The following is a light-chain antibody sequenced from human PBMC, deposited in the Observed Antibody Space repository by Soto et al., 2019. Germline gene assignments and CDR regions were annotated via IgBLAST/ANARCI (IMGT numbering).Light chain of an antibody. Sequence: QSVLTQPASVAGSPGQSITISCTGTNSDVESYDFVSWYQQHPGKVPTLIIYDVTRRPSGVSNRFSGSKSDNTASLTISGLQAEDEADYYCCSYAGSNTPFVFGTGTKLTVL. CDR1: NSDVESYDF. V-gene: IGLV2-23*02. CDR3: CSYAGSNTPFV. J-gene: IGLJ1*01. CDR2: DVT.